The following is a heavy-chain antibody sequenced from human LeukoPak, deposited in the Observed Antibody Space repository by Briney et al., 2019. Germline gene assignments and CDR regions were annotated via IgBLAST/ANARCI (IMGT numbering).Heavy chain of an antibody. Sequence: PSETLSLTCTVSGGSISSYYWSWIRQPAGKGLEWIGRIYTSGSTNYNPSLKSRVTMSVDTSKNQFSLKLSSVTAADTAVYYCARSPDCSSTSCYYGLYYYYYMDVWGKGTTVTVSS. CDR3: ARSPDCSSTSCYYGLYYYYYMDV. J-gene: IGHJ6*03. CDR2: IYTSGST. CDR1: GGSISSYY. V-gene: IGHV4-4*07. D-gene: IGHD2-2*01.